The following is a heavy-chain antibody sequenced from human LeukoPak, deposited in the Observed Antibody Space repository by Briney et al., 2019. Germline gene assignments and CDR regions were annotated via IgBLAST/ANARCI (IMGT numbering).Heavy chain of an antibody. D-gene: IGHD4-17*01. Sequence: GGSLRLSCSASGFTFSSYAMHWVRQAPGKGLEYVSAISSNGGSTYYADSVKGRFTISRDNSKNTLYLQMSSLRAEDTAVYYCAKGARGDTVTSIVGLNWFDPWGQGTLVTVSS. CDR3: AKGARGDTVTSIVGLNWFDP. CDR1: GFTFSSYA. CDR2: ISSNGGST. J-gene: IGHJ5*02. V-gene: IGHV3-64D*06.